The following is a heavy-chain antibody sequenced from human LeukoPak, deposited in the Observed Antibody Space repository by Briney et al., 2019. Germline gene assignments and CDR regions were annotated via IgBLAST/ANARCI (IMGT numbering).Heavy chain of an antibody. V-gene: IGHV3-30*18. J-gene: IGHJ6*02. Sequence: GGSLRLSCAASGFTFSRYGIHWVCQAPGKGLEWVAVISHDGSNNYYADSVKGRFTISRDNSKNTLYLQMISLRAEDTAVYYCAKDTCSGGSCYYYYGMDVWGQGTTVTVSS. CDR1: GFTFSRYG. CDR2: ISHDGSNN. D-gene: IGHD2-15*01. CDR3: AKDTCSGGSCYYYYGMDV.